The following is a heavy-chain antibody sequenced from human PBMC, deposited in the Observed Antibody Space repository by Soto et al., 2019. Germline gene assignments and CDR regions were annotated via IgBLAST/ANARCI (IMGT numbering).Heavy chain of an antibody. V-gene: IGHV1-46*03. J-gene: IGHJ6*03. CDR2: INPSGGST. CDR1: GYTFTSYY. D-gene: IGHD4-17*01. CDR3: AREGVTTVTTLIESSYYMDV. Sequence: GASVKVSCKASGYTFTSYYMHWVRQAPGQGLEWMGIINPSGGSTSYAQKFQGRVTMTRDTSTSTVYMELSSLRSEDTAVYYCAREGVTTVTTLIESSYYMDVWGKGTTVTVSS.